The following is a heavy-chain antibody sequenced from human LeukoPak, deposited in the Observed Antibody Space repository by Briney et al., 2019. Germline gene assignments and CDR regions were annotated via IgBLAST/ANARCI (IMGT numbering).Heavy chain of an antibody. V-gene: IGHV4-34*01. CDR2: INHSGST. D-gene: IGHD3-22*01. J-gene: IGHJ4*02. Sequence: SETLSLTCAVYGGSFSGYYWSWIRQPPGKGLEWIGEINHSGSTNYNPSLKSRVTISVDTSKNQFSLKLSSVTAADTAVYYCAAQPYGGYYSSNYWGQGTLVTVSS. CDR1: GGSFSGYY. CDR3: AAQPYGGYYSSNY.